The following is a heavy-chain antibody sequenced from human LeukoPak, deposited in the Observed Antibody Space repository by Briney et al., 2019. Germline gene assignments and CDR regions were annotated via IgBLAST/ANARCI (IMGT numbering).Heavy chain of an antibody. CDR2: IRDSGSST. CDR3: ASLYRDF. V-gene: IGHV3-23*01. J-gene: IGHJ4*02. CDR1: GGSVSSGSYY. D-gene: IGHD5/OR15-5a*01. Sequence: ETLSLTCTVSGGSVSSGSYYWSWIRQPPGKGLEWVSAIRDSGSSTHYADSVKGRFTISRDNSKNTLYLQMNSLRAEDTAVYYCASLYRDFWGQGTLVTVSS.